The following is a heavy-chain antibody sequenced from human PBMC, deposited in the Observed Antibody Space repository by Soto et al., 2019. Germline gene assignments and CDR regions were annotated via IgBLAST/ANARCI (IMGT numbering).Heavy chain of an antibody. J-gene: IGHJ6*03. CDR3: AKHWGDLDNYYYYYIDV. CDR2: ISGSGGST. Sequence: PGGSLRLSCAASGFTFSSYAMSWVRQAPGKGLEWVSAISGSGGSTYYADSVKGRFTISRDNSKNTLYLQMNSLRAEDTAVYYCAKHWGDLDNYYYYYIDVWGQGTALTVSS. V-gene: IGHV3-23*01. D-gene: IGHD3-16*01. CDR1: GFTFSSYA.